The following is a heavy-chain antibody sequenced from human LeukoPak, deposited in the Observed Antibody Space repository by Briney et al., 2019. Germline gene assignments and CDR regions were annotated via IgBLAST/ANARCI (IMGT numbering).Heavy chain of an antibody. CDR2: ISSTSSTI. Sequence: GGSLRLSCAASGFTFSSYSMNWVRQAPGKGLEGVSYISSTSSTIYNADSVKGRFTISRDNAKNSLYLQMNSLRDEDTAVYYCASSRQVDSWGQGTLVTVSS. CDR1: GFTFSSYS. CDR3: ASSRQVDS. V-gene: IGHV3-48*02. J-gene: IGHJ4*02.